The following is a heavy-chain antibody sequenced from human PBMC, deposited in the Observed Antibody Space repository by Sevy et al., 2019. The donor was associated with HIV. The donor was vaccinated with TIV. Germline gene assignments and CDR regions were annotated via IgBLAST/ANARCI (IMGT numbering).Heavy chain of an antibody. CDR1: GYTFTDYY. V-gene: IGHV1-2*02. D-gene: IGHD2-2*01. J-gene: IGHJ4*02. Sequence: ASVKVSCKASGYTFTDYYIHWVRQAPGQGLEWMGGINPHIGGTNFAQKFQGRVTMTRETSISTAYLDLGRLRSDDTAIYYCARGDSLVVPPATVDYWGQGTLVTVSS. CDR2: INPHIGGT. CDR3: ARGDSLVVPPATVDY.